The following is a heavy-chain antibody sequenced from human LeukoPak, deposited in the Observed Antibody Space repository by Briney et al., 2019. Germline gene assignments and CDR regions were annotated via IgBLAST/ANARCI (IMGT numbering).Heavy chain of an antibody. D-gene: IGHD5-24*01. V-gene: IGHV3-23*01. CDR1: GFTFNNYA. J-gene: IGHJ4*02. CDR3: ARWLYGSCNYFDS. CDR2: IGGSGKST. Sequence: GGSLRLSCAASGFTFNNYAMSWVRHAPGKGLEWVSGIGGSGKSTYYADSVKGRFTISRDNSKNTLYLQMNSLRAEDTAVYYCARWLYGSCNYFDSWGQGTLVTVSS.